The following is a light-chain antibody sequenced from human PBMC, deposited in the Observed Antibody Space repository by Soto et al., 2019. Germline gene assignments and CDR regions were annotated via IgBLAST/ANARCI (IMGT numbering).Light chain of an antibody. CDR1: SSEIGGYKY. J-gene: IGLJ1*01. CDR3: SSYTGGSTYV. V-gene: IGLV2-14*01. Sequence: QSVLAQPASVSGSPGQSITISCTGTSSEIGGYKYVSWYQQHPGKATKLMIYDVSNWPSGVSNRFSGSKSGNTATLTISGLQGEDEAEYYCSSYTGGSTYVFGTGTKVTVL. CDR2: DVS.